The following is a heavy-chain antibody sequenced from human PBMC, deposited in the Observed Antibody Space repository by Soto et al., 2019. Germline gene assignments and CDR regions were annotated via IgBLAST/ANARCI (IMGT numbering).Heavy chain of an antibody. Sequence: QVQLVQSGAEVKKPGASVKVSCKTSGYTFTMYGISWVRQAPEQGLEWMGWISTYNGNTNYAQKFRRRVTMTSDTSTSTAYMELRSLRADDTAVYYCAPSPYINSWYYFDFWLQATLVTVAA. CDR2: ISTYNGNT. V-gene: IGHV1-18*01. J-gene: IGHJ4*02. D-gene: IGHD6-13*01. CDR3: APSPYINSWYYFDF. CDR1: GYTFTMYG.